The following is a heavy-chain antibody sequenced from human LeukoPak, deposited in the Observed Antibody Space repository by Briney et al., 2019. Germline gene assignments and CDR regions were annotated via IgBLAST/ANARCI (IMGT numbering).Heavy chain of an antibody. CDR3: ARERSSGAFDY. CDR1: GFTFSSNY. V-gene: IGHV3-53*01. D-gene: IGHD3-10*01. J-gene: IGHJ4*02. CDR2: IYSGGST. Sequence: GGSLRLSCVASGFTFSSNYMSWVRQAPGKGLEWVSVIYSGGSTYYADSVKGRFTISRDNSKNTLYLQMNSLRAEDTAVYYCARERSSGAFDYWGQGTLVTVSS.